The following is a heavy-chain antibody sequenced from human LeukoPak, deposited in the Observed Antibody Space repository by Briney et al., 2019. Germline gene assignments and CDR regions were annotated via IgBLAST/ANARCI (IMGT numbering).Heavy chain of an antibody. D-gene: IGHD3-3*01. CDR2: IRGSGGNT. J-gene: IGHJ4*02. Sequence: GGSLRLSCAASGFTFSSYGMSWVRQAPGRGLEWVSSIRGSGGNTYYADSVKGRFTISRDDSKNTLYLQMSSLRAEDTAVYYCARDPGRFAAWSGRYFDYWGQGTLVTVSS. CDR1: GFTFSSYG. V-gene: IGHV3-23*01. CDR3: ARDPGRFAAWSGRYFDY.